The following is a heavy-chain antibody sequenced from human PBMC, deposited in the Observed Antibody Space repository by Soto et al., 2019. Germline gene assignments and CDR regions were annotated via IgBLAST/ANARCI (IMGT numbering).Heavy chain of an antibody. Sequence: QVQLVQSGAEVKKPGASVKVSCKASGYTFTSYGISWVRQAPGQGLEWMGIINPSGGSTSYAQKFQGRVTMTRDTSTSTVYMELRSLRSEDTAVYYCARWGARGGLDYWGQGTLVTVSS. CDR1: GYTFTSYG. D-gene: IGHD3-10*01. CDR2: INPSGGST. J-gene: IGHJ4*02. CDR3: ARWGARGGLDY. V-gene: IGHV1-46*01.